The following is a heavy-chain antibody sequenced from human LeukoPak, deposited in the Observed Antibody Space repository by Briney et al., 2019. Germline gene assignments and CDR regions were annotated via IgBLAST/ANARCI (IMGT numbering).Heavy chain of an antibody. CDR1: GGSISSSSYY. J-gene: IGHJ3*02. Sequence: SETLSLTCTVSGGSISSSSYYWGWIRQPPGKGLEWIGSFYYSGSTYYNPSLKSRVTISVDTSKNQFSLKLSSVTAADTAVYYCARQRAYYYDSSGPSDAFDIWGQGTTVTVSS. V-gene: IGHV4-39*01. CDR2: FYYSGST. D-gene: IGHD3-22*01. CDR3: ARQRAYYYDSSGPSDAFDI.